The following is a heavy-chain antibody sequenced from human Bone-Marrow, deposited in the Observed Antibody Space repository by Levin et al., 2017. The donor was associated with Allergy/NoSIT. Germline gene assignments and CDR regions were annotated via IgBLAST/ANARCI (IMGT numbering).Heavy chain of an antibody. CDR2: IFRTGST. J-gene: IGHJ4*02. CDR1: GDSIDSGDYY. D-gene: IGHD4-17*01. CDR3: ARETYGEDEAPPGHFDF. Sequence: SETLSLTCSVSGDSIDSGDYYWSWLRQHPGKGLEWIGYIFRTGSTYYNPSLKSRVTLSIDTSNNQFSLKMTSVTVADSAVYWCARETYGEDEAPPGHFDFWGQGTLVTV. V-gene: IGHV4-31*03.